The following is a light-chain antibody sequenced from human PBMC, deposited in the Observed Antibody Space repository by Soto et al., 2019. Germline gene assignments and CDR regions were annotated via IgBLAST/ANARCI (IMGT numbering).Light chain of an antibody. V-gene: IGKV1-5*01. J-gene: IGKJ1*01. CDR3: LQHNKYPPT. CDR1: QSISSW. Sequence: DIQMTQSPSTLSASVGDRVTITCRASQSISSWLAWYQQKPGKAPKRLIYAASNLQSGGPSRFSGSGSGTDCTLTISSLQPEDVATYFCLQHNKYPPTFGQGTKVDI. CDR2: AAS.